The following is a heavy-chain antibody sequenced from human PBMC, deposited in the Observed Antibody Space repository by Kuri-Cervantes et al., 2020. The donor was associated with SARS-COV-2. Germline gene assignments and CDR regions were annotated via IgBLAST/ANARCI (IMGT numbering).Heavy chain of an antibody. CDR1: GFTFSSYA. Sequence: GESLKISCAASGFTFSSYAMSWVRQAPGKGPEWVSAISGSGGSTYYADSVKGRFTISRDNSKSTLYLQMNSLRAEDTAVYYCARSYYDYIWGSYRPEALDYWGQGTLVTVSS. J-gene: IGHJ4*02. CDR3: ARSYYDYIWGSYRPEALDY. V-gene: IGHV3-23*01. CDR2: ISGSGGST. D-gene: IGHD3-16*02.